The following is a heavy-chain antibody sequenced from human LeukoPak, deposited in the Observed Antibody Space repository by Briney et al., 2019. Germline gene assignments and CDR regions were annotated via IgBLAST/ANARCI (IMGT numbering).Heavy chain of an antibody. CDR3: ARASGDFCSSSTCSKSLYYYYMDV. J-gene: IGHJ6*03. CDR1: GYTFTGYY. D-gene: IGHD2-2*01. V-gene: IGHV1-2*02. CDR2: INPNSGGT. Sequence: ASVKVSCKASGYTFTGYYMHWVRQAPGQGLEWMGWINPNSGGTNYAQNFQGRATMTRDTSISTAYMELSRLRSDDTAVYYCARASGDFCSSSTCSKSLYYYYMDVWGKGTTVTVSS.